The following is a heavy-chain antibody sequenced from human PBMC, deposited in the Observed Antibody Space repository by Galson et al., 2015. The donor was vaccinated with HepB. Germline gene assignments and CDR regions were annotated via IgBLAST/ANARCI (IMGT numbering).Heavy chain of an antibody. V-gene: IGHV1-18*04. CDR1: GYIFKNYS. Sequence: SVKVSCKAFGYIFKNYSISWVRQAPGQGLEWLGWISDNHGSTNSAQKLRGRVTMTTDSSTNPAYMELRNLTSEDTAVYYCARDQGLSSSGGDGFDIWGLVTMVTVST. CDR2: ISDNHGST. D-gene: IGHD6-19*01. J-gene: IGHJ3*02. CDR3: ARDQGLSSSGGDGFDI.